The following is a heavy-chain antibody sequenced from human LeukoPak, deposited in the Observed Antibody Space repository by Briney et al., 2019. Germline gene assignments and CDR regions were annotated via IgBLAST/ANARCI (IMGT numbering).Heavy chain of an antibody. J-gene: IGHJ4*02. Sequence: GGSLRLSCAASGFTFSSYAMSWVRQAPGKGLEWVSAISGSGGSTYYADSVKGRFTISRDNSKNTLYPQMNSLRAEDTAVYYCAKDLGGYSYGYYFGYWGQGTLVTVSS. V-gene: IGHV3-23*01. CDR3: AKDLGGYSYGYYFGY. CDR1: GFTFSSYA. CDR2: ISGSGGST. D-gene: IGHD5-18*01.